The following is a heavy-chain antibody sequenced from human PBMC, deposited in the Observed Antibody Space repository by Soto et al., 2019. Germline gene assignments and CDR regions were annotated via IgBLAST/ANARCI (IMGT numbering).Heavy chain of an antibody. CDR2: IYYHGST. J-gene: IGHJ4*02. CDR3: ARLVYDSSGYRPG. V-gene: IGHV4-39*01. Sequence: SETLSLTCTVYGGSISSSSYYWGGIRQPPGKGLEWIGSIYYHGSTYYKPSLKSRVTISVDTSKNHFSLKLSSVTAADTAVYYCARLVYDSSGYRPGWGQGTLVTVSS. D-gene: IGHD3-22*01. CDR1: GGSISSSSYY.